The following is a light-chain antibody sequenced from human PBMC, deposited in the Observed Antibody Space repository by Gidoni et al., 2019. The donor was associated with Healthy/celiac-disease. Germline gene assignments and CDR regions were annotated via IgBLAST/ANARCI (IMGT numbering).Light chain of an antibody. CDR1: SLRSYY. Sequence: SSELTQAPAVSVALGQTVRITCQGDSLRSYYASWYQQKTGQAPVLVIYGKNNRPSGIPDRFSGSSSGNTASLTITGAQAEDEADYYCNSRDSSGNPVFGGGTKLTVL. V-gene: IGLV3-19*01. CDR3: NSRDSSGNPV. J-gene: IGLJ3*02. CDR2: GKN.